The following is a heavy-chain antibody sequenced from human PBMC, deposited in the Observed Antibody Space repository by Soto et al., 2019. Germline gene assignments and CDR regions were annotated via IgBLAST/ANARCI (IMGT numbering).Heavy chain of an antibody. CDR3: ARGRGGAPPVAGNTHYYYYMDV. D-gene: IGHD6-19*01. CDR1: GYSFTNYG. Sequence: QDQLVQSGAEVKKPGASVTVSCKASGYSFTNYGVTWVRQAPGQGLEWMGWISAFNGNTHYAQNLQGRGTMTTDAATSTAYRELGSLRSDDTAVYYCARGRGGAPPVAGNTHYYYYMDVWGKGTTVTVSS. CDR2: ISAFNGNT. V-gene: IGHV1-18*01. J-gene: IGHJ6*03.